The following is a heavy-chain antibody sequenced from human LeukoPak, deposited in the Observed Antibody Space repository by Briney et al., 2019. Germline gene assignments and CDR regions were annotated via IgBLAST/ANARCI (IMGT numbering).Heavy chain of an antibody. D-gene: IGHD1-7*01. CDR1: GFTFSSYA. J-gene: IGHJ4*02. V-gene: IGHV3-23*01. Sequence: PGGSLRLPCAASGFTFSSYAINWVRQAPGKGLEWVSAVSGSGGSTYYADSVKGRFTISRDNSKNTLYLQMNSLRAEDTAVYYCTTDRVTGATVFDFWGQGTLVTVSS. CDR2: VSGSGGST. CDR3: TTDRVTGATVFDF.